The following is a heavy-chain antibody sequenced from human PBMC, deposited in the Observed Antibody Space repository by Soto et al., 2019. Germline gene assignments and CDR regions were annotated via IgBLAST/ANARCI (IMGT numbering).Heavy chain of an antibody. CDR3: AKERFCSGGSCRYSFDY. D-gene: IGHD2-15*01. V-gene: IGHV3-23*01. CDR1: GFTFSIYA. J-gene: IGHJ4*02. CDR2: ISGSGGNT. Sequence: EVQLLESGGGLVQPGGSLRVSCAASGFTFSIYAMSWVRQAPGKGLEWVSAISGSGGNTYYTDSVKGRFTISRDNSKNTLYLQMNSLRAEDTAIYYCAKERFCSGGSCRYSFDYWGQGTLVTVSS.